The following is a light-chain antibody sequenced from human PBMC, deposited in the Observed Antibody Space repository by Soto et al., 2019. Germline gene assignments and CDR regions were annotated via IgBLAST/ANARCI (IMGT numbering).Light chain of an antibody. CDR3: SSYSDTNTPVV. V-gene: IGLV2-14*03. CDR2: DVN. Sequence: QSALTQPASVSGSPGQSITIPCTGTASDVGNYNYVSWYQQHPGKAPKIMISDVNNRPFGVSTRFSGSKSGNTASLTISGLQPDDEADYYCSSYSDTNTPVVFGGGTKLTVL. CDR1: ASDVGNYNY. J-gene: IGLJ3*02.